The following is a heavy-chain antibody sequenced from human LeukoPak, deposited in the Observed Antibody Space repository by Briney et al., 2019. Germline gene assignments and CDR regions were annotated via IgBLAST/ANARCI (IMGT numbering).Heavy chain of an antibody. J-gene: IGHJ4*02. CDR3: ARDLDYGGTPFDY. D-gene: IGHD4-23*01. V-gene: IGHV1-69*04. CDR2: IIPILGIA. Sequence: SVKVSCKASGGTFSSYAISWVRQAPGQGLEWMGRIIPILGIANYAQKFQGRVTITADKSTSTAYMELSSLRSEDTAVCYCARDLDYGGTPFDYWGQGTLVTVSS. CDR1: GGTFSSYA.